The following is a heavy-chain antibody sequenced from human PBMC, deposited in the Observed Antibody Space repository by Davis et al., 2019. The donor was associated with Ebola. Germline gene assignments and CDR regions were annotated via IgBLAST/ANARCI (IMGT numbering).Heavy chain of an antibody. D-gene: IGHD3-3*01. CDR1: GFTFSSYG. J-gene: IGHJ5*02. V-gene: IGHV3-30*03. CDR2: ISYDGSNK. Sequence: GESLKISCAASGFTFSSYGMHWVRQAPGKGLEWVAVISYDGSNKYYADSVKGRFTISRDNSKNTLYLQMNSLRAEDTAVYYCATMSGYIGDWFDPWGQGTLVTVSS. CDR3: ATMSGYIGDWFDP.